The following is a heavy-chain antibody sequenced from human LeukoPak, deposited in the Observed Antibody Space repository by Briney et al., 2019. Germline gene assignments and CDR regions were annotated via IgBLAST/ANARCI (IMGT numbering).Heavy chain of an antibody. D-gene: IGHD5-18*01. CDR3: AREGITAMADAWNDY. V-gene: IGHV3-21*01. CDR2: IGTTSNSM. CDR1: GFTFSSYS. Sequence: GGSLRLSCAASGFTFSSYSMNWVRQAPGKGLEWVSSIGTTSNSMYYADSLKGRFTISRDNAENSLYLQMNSLRVEDTAVYLCAREGITAMADAWNDYWGQGTLVIDSS. J-gene: IGHJ4*02.